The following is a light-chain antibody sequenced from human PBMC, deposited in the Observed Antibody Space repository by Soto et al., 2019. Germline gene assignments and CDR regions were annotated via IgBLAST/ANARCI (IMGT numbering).Light chain of an antibody. CDR2: GAS. CDR3: QQYGSSPRT. V-gene: IGKV3-20*01. J-gene: IGKJ1*01. Sequence: EIVLTQSPATLSVSPGDRATLSCRARQSVNSNLAWYHLKPGQAPRLLIYGASSRATGIPDRFSGSGSGTDFTLTISRLEPEDFAVYCCQQYGSSPRTFGQGTRVEIK. CDR1: QSVNSN.